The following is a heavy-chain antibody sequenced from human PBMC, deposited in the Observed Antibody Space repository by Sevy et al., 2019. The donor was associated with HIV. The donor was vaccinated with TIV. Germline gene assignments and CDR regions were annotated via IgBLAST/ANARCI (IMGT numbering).Heavy chain of an antibody. CDR3: ARDLSLASSSSGGDAFDI. Sequence: ASVKVSSKASGGTFSSYAISWVRQAPGQGLEWMGGIIPIFGTANYAQKFQGRVTITADESTSTAYMELSSLRSEDTAVYYCARDLSLASSSSGGDAFDIWGQGTMVTVSS. D-gene: IGHD6-6*01. CDR1: GGTFSSYA. J-gene: IGHJ3*02. CDR2: IIPIFGTA. V-gene: IGHV1-69*13.